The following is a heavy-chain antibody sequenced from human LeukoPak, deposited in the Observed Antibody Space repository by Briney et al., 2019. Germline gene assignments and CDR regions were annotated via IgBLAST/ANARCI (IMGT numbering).Heavy chain of an antibody. J-gene: IGHJ4*02. CDR1: GFTFSSYA. V-gene: IGHV3-7*01. CDR3: ATDRGWRTSGYYLYYFES. D-gene: IGHD3-3*01. Sequence: PGGSLRLSSAASGFTFSSYAMSWVRQAPGKGLEWVASIKHDGSEEYYVDSVRGRFTISRDNTKSSLYLQMSSLRAEDTAVYYCATDRGWRTSGYYLYYFESWGQGTLVTVSS. CDR2: IKHDGSEE.